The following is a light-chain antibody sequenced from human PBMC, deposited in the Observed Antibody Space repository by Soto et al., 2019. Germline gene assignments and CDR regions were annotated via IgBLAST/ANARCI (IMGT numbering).Light chain of an antibody. V-gene: IGKV3-15*01. CDR3: RQYNNCHRIT. J-gene: IGKJ5*01. Sequence: DIVMTQSPSTLSVSPGERATLSCRASQSVSSYLAWYQQKPGQAPRLLIYGASTRPTGIPARFSGSGSGSEFTLTTSSWLSEDFAVYYCRQYNNCHRITFGVGTRLEIK. CDR2: GAS. CDR1: QSVSSY.